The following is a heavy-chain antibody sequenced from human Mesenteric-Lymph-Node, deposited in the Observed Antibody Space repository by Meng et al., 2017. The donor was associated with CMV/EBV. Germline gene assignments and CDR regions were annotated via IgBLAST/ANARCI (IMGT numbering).Heavy chain of an antibody. CDR3: ARGPQGCSGGSCYSDY. V-gene: IGHV1-18*01. D-gene: IGHD2-15*01. CDR2: ISSYNGNT. J-gene: IGHJ4*02. Sequence: ASVKVSCKASGYTFTSYGINWVRQAPGQGLEWMGWISSYNGNTNYAQNLQGRVTMTTDTPTSTAYMELRSLRSDDSAVYYCARGPQGCSGGSCYSDYWGQGTLVTVSS. CDR1: GYTFTSYG.